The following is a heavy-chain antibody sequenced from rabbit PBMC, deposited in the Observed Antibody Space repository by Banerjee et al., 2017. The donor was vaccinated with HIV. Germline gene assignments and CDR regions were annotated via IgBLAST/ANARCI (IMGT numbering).Heavy chain of an antibody. CDR3: AGDLGVIVYRFSL. CDR2: IYAGSTGTT. D-gene: IGHD6-1*01. CDR1: GFSFSSGYD. V-gene: IGHV1S40*01. J-gene: IGHJ4*01. Sequence: QSLEESGGDLVKPGASLTLTCTASGFSFSSGYDMCWVRQAPGKGLEWIACIYAGSTGTTYYANWAKGRFTISKPSSTTVSLQMASLTAADTAAYFCAGDLGVIVYRFSLWGPGTLVTVS.